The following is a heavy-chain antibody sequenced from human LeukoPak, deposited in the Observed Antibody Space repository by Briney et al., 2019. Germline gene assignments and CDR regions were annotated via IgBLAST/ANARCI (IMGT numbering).Heavy chain of an antibody. CDR2: FDPEDRET. V-gene: IGHV1-24*01. Sequence: ASVKVSCKVSGYTLTELSMHWVRQAPGKGLEWMGGFDPEDRETIYAQKFQGRVTMTEDTSTDTAYMELSSLRSEDTAVYYCATTVYYDILTGYSNLDYWGQGTLVTVSS. D-gene: IGHD3-9*01. CDR3: ATTVYYDILTGYSNLDY. CDR1: GYTLTELS. J-gene: IGHJ4*02.